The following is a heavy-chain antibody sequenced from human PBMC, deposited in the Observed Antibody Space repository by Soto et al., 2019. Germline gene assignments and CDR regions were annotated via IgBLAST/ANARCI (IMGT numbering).Heavy chain of an antibody. CDR2: LAYGGGT. Sequence: PSETLSLTCTVFGASISSSVYYWGWVRQPPGKGLEWIGSLAYGGGTYLNPSLRSRVTISVDTSRSQITLDLTSVTAEDTAVYYCGRHRRETGTYAQPLDYWGQGTLVTVSS. J-gene: IGHJ4*02. CDR3: GRHRRETGTYAQPLDY. CDR1: GASISSSVYY. D-gene: IGHD1-1*01. V-gene: IGHV4-39*01.